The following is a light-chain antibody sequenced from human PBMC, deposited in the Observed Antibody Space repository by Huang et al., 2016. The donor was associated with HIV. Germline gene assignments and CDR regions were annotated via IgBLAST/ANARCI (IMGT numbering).Light chain of an antibody. CDR3: QQDNSWPPLT. CDR2: GAS. J-gene: IGKJ4*01. CDR1: QNINNK. V-gene: IGKV3-15*01. Sequence: EIVMTQSPAPLAVSPGERATLSCRASQNINNKLVWYQQRPGDAPRRLIYGASTRANGFPARFSGSGSGTEFTLTISSLQYEDFALYYCQQDNSWPPLTFGGGTKVEIK.